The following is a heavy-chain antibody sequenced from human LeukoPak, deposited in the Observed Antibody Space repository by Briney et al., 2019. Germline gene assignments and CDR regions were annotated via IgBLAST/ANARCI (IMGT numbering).Heavy chain of an antibody. CDR1: GGTFSSYA. CDR3: ARDPGGNWFDP. V-gene: IGHV1-69*04. CDR2: IIPILGIA. Sequence: SVKVSCKASGGTFSSYAISWVRQAPGQGLEWMGRIIPILGIANYAQKLQGRVTMTTDTSTSTAYMELRSLRSDDTAVYYCARDPGGNWFDPWGQGTLVTVSS. D-gene: IGHD2-8*02. J-gene: IGHJ5*02.